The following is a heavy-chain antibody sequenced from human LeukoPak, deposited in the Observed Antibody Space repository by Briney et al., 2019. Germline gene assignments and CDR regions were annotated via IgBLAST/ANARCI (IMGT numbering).Heavy chain of an antibody. CDR2: INSDGSTI. J-gene: IGHJ4*02. V-gene: IGHV3-74*01. Sequence: PGGSLRLSCAASGFTFSSYWVHWVRQAPGKGLEWVARINSDGSTINHADSVRGRVTISRDNAENTLYLQMSSLRAEDTAIYFCARAAYYRFDYWGQGTLVTVSS. CDR3: ARAAYYRFDY. CDR1: GFTFSSYW. D-gene: IGHD1-26*01.